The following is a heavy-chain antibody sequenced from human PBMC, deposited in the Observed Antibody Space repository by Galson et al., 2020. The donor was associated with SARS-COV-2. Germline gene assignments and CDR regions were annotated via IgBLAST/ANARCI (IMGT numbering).Heavy chain of an antibody. CDR1: GYTFTGYY. V-gene: IGHV1-2*02. D-gene: IGHD3-22*01. CDR3: ASARGPDYYDSSGYLDY. CDR2: INPNIGGT. J-gene: IGHJ4*02. Sequence: SVNVSCKASGYTFTGYYMHWVRQAPGQGLEWMGWINPNIGGTNYAQKFQGRVTMTSDTSISTAYMELSRLRSDDTAVYYCASARGPDYYDSSGYLDYWGQGSLVTVSS.